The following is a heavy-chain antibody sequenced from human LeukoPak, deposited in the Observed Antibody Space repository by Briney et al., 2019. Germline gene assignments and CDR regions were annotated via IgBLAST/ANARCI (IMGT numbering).Heavy chain of an antibody. CDR3: ARGSYYYGSGTYYTSWYFDL. Sequence: GGSLRLSCAASGFTLSSYSMNWVRQAPGKGLEWVSYISSSSSTIYYADSVKGRFTISRDNAKNSLYLQMNSLRAEDTAVYYCARGSYYYGSGTYYTSWYFDLWGRGTLVTVSS. D-gene: IGHD3-10*01. CDR1: GFTLSSYS. CDR2: ISSSSSTI. J-gene: IGHJ2*01. V-gene: IGHV3-48*01.